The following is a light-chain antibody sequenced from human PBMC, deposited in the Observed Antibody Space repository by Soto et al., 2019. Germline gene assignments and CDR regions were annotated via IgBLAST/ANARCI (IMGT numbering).Light chain of an antibody. CDR2: EGT. V-gene: IGLV2-23*03. Sequence: QSALAQPASVSGSPGQSVTISCTGTSSDIGSYNLVSCYQLHPGKAPKLMIYEGTKRPSGVSNRLSGSKSGNTASLAISGLEAEDEAYYSCCTHATGSTFGVVGGGTKLTVL. CDR3: CTHATGSTFGV. J-gene: IGLJ3*02. CDR1: SSDIGSYNL.